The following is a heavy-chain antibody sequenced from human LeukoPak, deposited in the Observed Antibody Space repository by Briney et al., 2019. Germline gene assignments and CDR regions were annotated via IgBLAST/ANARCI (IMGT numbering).Heavy chain of an antibody. V-gene: IGHV4-61*01. CDR3: ARHEDTAMVVSPFDF. J-gene: IGHJ4*02. D-gene: IGHD5-18*01. CDR2: IYYTGST. CDR1: GGSISSGSYY. Sequence: SETLSLTCTVSGGSISSGSYYWSWIRQPPGKGLEWIGYIYYTGSTKNNPSLKSRAIISVDTSKNQFSLKLSSVTAADTAVYYCARHEDTAMVVSPFDFWGQGTLVTVSS.